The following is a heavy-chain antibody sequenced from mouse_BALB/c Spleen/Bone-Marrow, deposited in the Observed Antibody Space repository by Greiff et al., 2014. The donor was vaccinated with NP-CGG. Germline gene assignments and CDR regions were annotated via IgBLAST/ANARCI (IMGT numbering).Heavy chain of an antibody. V-gene: IGHV5-4*02. CDR2: ISDGGSYT. Sequence: VQLKESGGGLVKPGGSLKLSCAASGFTFSDYYMYWVRQTPEKRLEWVATISDGGSYTYYPDSVKGRFTISRDIAKNNLYLQMSSLKSDDTAMYYCARDRGVQGYAMDYWGQGTSVTVSS. J-gene: IGHJ4*01. D-gene: IGHD2-14*01. CDR3: ARDRGVQGYAMDY. CDR1: GFTFSDYY.